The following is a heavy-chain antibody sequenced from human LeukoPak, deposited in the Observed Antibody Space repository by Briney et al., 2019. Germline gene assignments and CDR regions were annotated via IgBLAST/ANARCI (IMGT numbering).Heavy chain of an antibody. D-gene: IGHD3-22*01. Sequence: RASMKVSCKASGYTFTGYYMHWVRQAPGQGLEWMGWISPNSGGTNYAQNFQGRVTMTRDTSISTAYMELSRLRSDDTAVYYCAREYYDSSGYYSYYFDYWGQGTLVTVSS. CDR3: AREYYDSSGYYSYYFDY. J-gene: IGHJ4*02. V-gene: IGHV1-2*02. CDR1: GYTFTGYY. CDR2: ISPNSGGT.